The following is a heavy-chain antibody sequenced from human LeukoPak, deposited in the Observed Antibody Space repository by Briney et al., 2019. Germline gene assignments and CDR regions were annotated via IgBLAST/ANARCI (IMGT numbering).Heavy chain of an antibody. J-gene: IGHJ4*02. CDR2: IKGKTDGGTT. CDR1: GFTFSNAW. V-gene: IGHV3-15*01. Sequence: GGSLRLSCAASGFTFSNAWMSWVRQAPGKGLEWVGRIKGKTDGGTTDYAAPVKGRFTISRDDSKNTLYLQMNSLKTEDTAVYYCTTPPYSGSYKGFDYWGQGTLVTVSS. D-gene: IGHD1-26*01. CDR3: TTPPYSGSYKGFDY.